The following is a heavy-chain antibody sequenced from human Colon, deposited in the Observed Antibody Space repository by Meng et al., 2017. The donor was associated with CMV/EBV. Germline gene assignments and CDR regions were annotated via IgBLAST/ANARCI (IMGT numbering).Heavy chain of an antibody. Sequence: GGSLRLSCAASGFTFSDYFMTWIRQAPGKGLEWLSYISHTGQALYYADSVKGRFTMSRDNARKSLYLQMNSLRAEDTAIYYYAREGRKAADIWGQGTLVTVSS. D-gene: IGHD6-6*01. J-gene: IGHJ4*02. CDR2: ISHTGQAL. V-gene: IGHV3-11*01. CDR1: GFTFSDYF. CDR3: AREGRKAADI.